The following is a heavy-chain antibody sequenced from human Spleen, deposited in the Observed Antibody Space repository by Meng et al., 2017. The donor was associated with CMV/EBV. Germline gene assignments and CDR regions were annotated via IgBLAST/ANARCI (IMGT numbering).Heavy chain of an antibody. CDR1: GFTFSAYS. J-gene: IGHJ6*02. Sequence: GGYLRLSCAASGFTFSAYSMNWVRQAPGKGLEWVSSISTTSSYIYYADSMKGRFTISRDNAKNSLYLQMNSLRAEDTAVYYCVGFGVAITNGLDVWGQGTTVTVSS. D-gene: IGHD3-3*01. CDR3: VGFGVAITNGLDV. V-gene: IGHV3-21*01. CDR2: ISTTSSYI.